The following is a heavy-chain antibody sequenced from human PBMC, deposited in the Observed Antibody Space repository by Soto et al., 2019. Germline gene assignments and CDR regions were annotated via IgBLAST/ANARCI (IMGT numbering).Heavy chain of an antibody. CDR1: GYSFTSYW. CDR3: ARLFFGSTEPYVVSSGDYSSNYYFGC. J-gene: IGHJ4*02. Sequence: GESLKISCKGSGYSFTSYWIGWVRQMPGKGLEWMGIIYPGDSDTRYSPSFQGQVTISADKPISTASLQWSSRKASDIAMYYCARLFFGSTEPYVVSSGDYSSNYYFGCWGRGTRGAV. D-gene: IGHD6-13*01. CDR2: IYPGDSDT. V-gene: IGHV5-51*01.